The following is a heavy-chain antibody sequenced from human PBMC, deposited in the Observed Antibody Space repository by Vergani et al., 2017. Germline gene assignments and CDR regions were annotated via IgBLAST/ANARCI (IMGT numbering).Heavy chain of an antibody. CDR1: GYTFTSYD. CDR3: ARGYAPYYYYYMDV. CDR2: MNPNSGNT. D-gene: IGHD3-16*01. Sequence: QVQLVQSGAEVKKPGASVKVSCKASGYTFTSYDINWVRQATGQGLEWMGWMNPNSGNTGYAQKFQVRVTMTRNTSISTAYMELSSLRSEDTAVYYCARGYAPYYYYYMDVWGKGTTVTVSS. V-gene: IGHV1-8*01. J-gene: IGHJ6*03.